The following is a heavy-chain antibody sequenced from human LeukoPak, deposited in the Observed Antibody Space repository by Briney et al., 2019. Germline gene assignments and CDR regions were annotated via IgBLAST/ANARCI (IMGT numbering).Heavy chain of an antibody. V-gene: IGHV3-23*01. CDR2: ISGSGGST. CDR3: AKVPWREMAGPFDY. Sequence: PGGSLRLSCAASGFTFTNAWMSWVRQAPGKGLEWVSAISGSGGSTYYADSVKGRFTISRDNSKNTLYLQMNSLRAEDTAVYYCAKVPWREMAGPFDYWGQGTLVTVSS. CDR1: GFTFTNAW. D-gene: IGHD5-24*01. J-gene: IGHJ4*02.